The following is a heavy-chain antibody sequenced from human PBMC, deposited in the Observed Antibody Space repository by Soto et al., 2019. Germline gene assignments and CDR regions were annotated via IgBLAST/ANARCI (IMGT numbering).Heavy chain of an antibody. D-gene: IGHD2-21*02. J-gene: IGHJ4*02. CDR2: ISSGGGAT. CDR3: AKAPGDSLTYFDY. CDR1: GFPFNTYA. V-gene: IGHV3-23*01. Sequence: GGSLRLSCAASGFPFNTYAMSWVRQAPGKGPEWVSAISSGGGATFYTDSVKGRFTLSRDNSKNTLYLQMNSLRAEDTAVYYCAKAPGDSLTYFDYWGQGTLVTVSS.